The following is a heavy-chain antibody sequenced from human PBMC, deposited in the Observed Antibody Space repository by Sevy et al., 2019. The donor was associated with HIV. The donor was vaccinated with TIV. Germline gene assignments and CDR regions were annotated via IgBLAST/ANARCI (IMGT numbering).Heavy chain of an antibody. J-gene: IGHJ4*02. CDR1: GFTFSTYA. Sequence: GGSLRLSCTASGFTFSTYAMYWVRHAPGKGLEWMAVISDDGNNKDYADSVKARFTVSRDNSKNTLYLQMYSLRAEDTAVYYCASHYYDTTGYYYPLDYWGQGTLVTVSS. D-gene: IGHD3-22*01. V-gene: IGHV3-30*04. CDR3: ASHYYDTTGYYYPLDY. CDR2: ISDDGNNK.